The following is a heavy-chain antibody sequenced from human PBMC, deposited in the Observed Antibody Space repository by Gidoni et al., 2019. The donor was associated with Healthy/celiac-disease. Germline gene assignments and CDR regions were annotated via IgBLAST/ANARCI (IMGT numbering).Heavy chain of an antibody. CDR1: GGSFSGYS. Sequence: QVQLQQWGAGLLKPSATLSLTCAVSGGSFSGYSWSWIRQPPGKGLEWIGEINHSGSTNYNPSLKSRVTISVDTSKNQFSLKLSSVTAADTAVYYCARQKYYYGSGSYLIPFDPWGQGTLVTVSS. D-gene: IGHD3-10*01. J-gene: IGHJ5*02. V-gene: IGHV4-34*01. CDR2: INHSGST. CDR3: ARQKYYYGSGSYLIPFDP.